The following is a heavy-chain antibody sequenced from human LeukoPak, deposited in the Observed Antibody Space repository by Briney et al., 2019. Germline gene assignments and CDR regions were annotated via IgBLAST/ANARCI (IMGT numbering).Heavy chain of an antibody. V-gene: IGHV3-21*01. J-gene: IGHJ4*02. CDR3: ARVTMVRGKKGDFDY. Sequence: GGSLRLSCAASGFTFSSYSMNWVRQAPGKGLEWVSSISSSSSYIYYADSVKGRFTISRDNAKNSLYLQMNSLRAEDTAVYYCARVTMVRGKKGDFDYWGQGTLVTVSS. D-gene: IGHD3-10*01. CDR2: ISSSSSYI. CDR1: GFTFSSYS.